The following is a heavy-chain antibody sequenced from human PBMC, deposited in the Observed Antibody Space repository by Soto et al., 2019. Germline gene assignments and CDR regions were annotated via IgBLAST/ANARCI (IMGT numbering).Heavy chain of an antibody. V-gene: IGHV4-34*01. J-gene: IGHJ4*02. Sequence: SETLSLTCGVYNGSFTGHYWAWIRQAPGKGLEWIGEINRSGFANYNPSLKSRVAISLDTSKTQFSLSLTSVTVADRAIYYCARGGPDLATIGSFDYWGQGTLVTVSS. CDR1: NGSFTGHY. CDR3: ARGGPDLATIGSFDY. CDR2: INRSGFA.